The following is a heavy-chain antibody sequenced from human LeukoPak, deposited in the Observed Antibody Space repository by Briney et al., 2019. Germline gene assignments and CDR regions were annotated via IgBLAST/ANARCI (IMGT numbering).Heavy chain of an antibody. Sequence: SVNVSCKASGGTFSSYVISWVRQAPGQGLEWMGGIIPGFGTANYAQKFQGTVTITADVSATTVYMVLNSLRSEDTAVYYCAREPEPAITMVRGEVFDIWGQGTMVIVSS. V-gene: IGHV1-69*13. CDR3: AREPEPAITMVRGEVFDI. J-gene: IGHJ3*02. CDR1: GGTFSSYV. D-gene: IGHD3-10*01. CDR2: IIPGFGTA.